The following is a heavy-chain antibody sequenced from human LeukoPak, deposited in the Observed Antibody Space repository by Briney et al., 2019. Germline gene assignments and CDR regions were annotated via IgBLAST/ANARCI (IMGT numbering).Heavy chain of an antibody. V-gene: IGHV3-64*01. CDR3: AKNENGIDFRH. D-gene: IGHD1-26*01. Sequence: GGSLRLSCAASGFTFSSYAMHWVRQAPGKGLEYVSAISSNGGSTYYANSVKGRFTISRDNSKNTLYLQMNSLRAEDTAVYYCAKNENGIDFRHWGQGTLVTVSS. J-gene: IGHJ1*01. CDR1: GFTFSSYA. CDR2: ISSNGGST.